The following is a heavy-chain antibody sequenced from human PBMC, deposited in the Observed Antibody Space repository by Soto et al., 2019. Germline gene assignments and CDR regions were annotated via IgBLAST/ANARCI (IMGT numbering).Heavy chain of an antibody. CDR1: VVSINSSNW. CDR3: ARQRGGYWSGYSDF. D-gene: IGHD3-3*01. CDR2: IFHSGST. Sequence: PSETLAVTCAVSVVSINSSNWWTCFRQPPGKGLEWVGEIFHSGSTTYNPSLSSRVTVSVDKSKNQFSLKLTSVTAADTAVYYCARQRGGYWSGYSDFWGQGTMVTVSS. V-gene: IGHV4-4*02. J-gene: IGHJ4*02.